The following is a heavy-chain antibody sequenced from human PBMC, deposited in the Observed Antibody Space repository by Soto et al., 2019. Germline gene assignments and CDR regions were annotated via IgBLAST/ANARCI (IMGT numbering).Heavy chain of an antibody. CDR2: ISSTGGTT. CDR3: AKDRIPTTGTLYGMDV. Sequence: SLRLSCAASGFTFSSYAMNWVRQAPGKGLEWVSSISSTGGTTYSRDSVKGRFTISRDNSKNMLYLLLISLRADDTAVYYCAKDRIPTTGTLYGMDVWGRGTTVTVSS. J-gene: IGHJ6*02. V-gene: IGHV3-23*01. D-gene: IGHD1-1*01. CDR1: GFTFSSYA.